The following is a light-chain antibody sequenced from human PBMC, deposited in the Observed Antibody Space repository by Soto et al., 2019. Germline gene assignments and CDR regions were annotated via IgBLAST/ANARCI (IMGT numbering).Light chain of an antibody. CDR1: QSVSSSY. J-gene: IGKJ5*01. CDR2: GAC. CDR3: QQRSSWPIT. V-gene: IGKV3D-20*02. Sequence: EIVLTQSPGTLSLSPGEGATLSCRSSQSVSSSYIAWYQQRPGQAPRLLIYGACRMATGIPARFSGSGSGADFTLTISTIEPEDFAVYYCQQRSSWPITFGQGTRLENK.